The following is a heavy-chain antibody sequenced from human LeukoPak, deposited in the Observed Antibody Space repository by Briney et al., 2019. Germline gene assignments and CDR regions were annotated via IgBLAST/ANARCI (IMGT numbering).Heavy chain of an antibody. CDR3: AKDRRGYCSGGSCYYNFDY. D-gene: IGHD2-15*01. V-gene: IGHV3-30*18. CDR2: ISHDGSNK. Sequence: PGGCLRLSCAAAGFTFSNYAMHWVRQAPGKGLEWVAVISHDGSNKYYADSVKGRFTISRDNSKNTLYLQMNSLRAEDTAVYYCAKDRRGYCSGGSCYYNFDYWGQGTLVTVSS. CDR1: GFTFSNYA. J-gene: IGHJ4*02.